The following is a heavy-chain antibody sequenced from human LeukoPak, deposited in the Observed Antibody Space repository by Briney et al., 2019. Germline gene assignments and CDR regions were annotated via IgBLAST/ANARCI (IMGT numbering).Heavy chain of an antibody. V-gene: IGHV4-4*02. D-gene: IGHD5-12*01. CDR2: IYHSGST. Sequence: SGTLSLTCAVSGGSISSSNWWSWVRQPPGKGLEWIGEIYHSGSTNYNPSLKSRVTISVDKSKNQFSLKLSSVTAADTAVYYCARVNSGVSSAYYYYYMDVWGKGTTVTVSS. J-gene: IGHJ6*03. CDR1: GGSISSSNW. CDR3: ARVNSGVSSAYYYYYMDV.